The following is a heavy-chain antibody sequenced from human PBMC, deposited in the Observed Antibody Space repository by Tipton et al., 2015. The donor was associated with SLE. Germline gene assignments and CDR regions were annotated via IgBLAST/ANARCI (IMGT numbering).Heavy chain of an antibody. D-gene: IGHD3-22*01. CDR2: VYDNGDT. V-gene: IGHV4-39*07. CDR1: GGSISSSTYF. J-gene: IGHJ6*03. CDR3: ARGDYYDSSGYYYVGYYYYYMDV. Sequence: TLSLTCTVSGGSISSSTYFWGWIRQSPGRGLEWIGSVYDNGDTYYNPSLKSRVTISVDTSKNQFSLKLSSVTAADTAVYYCARGDYYDSSGYYYVGYYYYYMDVRGKGTTVTVSS.